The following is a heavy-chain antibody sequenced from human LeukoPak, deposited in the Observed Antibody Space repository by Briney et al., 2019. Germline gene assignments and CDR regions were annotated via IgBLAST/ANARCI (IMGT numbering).Heavy chain of an antibody. Sequence: PGGSLRLSCAASGFSFSTHGVHWVRQAPGKGLEWVATIWHDGSIKYFADSVKGRFSISRDDSTNMVYLQVDSLRAEDTAVYYCARDNYDFLTGSFYGMDVWGQGATVIVS. CDR2: IWHDGSIK. V-gene: IGHV3-33*01. D-gene: IGHD3-9*01. CDR1: GFSFSTHG. CDR3: ARDNYDFLTGSFYGMDV. J-gene: IGHJ6*02.